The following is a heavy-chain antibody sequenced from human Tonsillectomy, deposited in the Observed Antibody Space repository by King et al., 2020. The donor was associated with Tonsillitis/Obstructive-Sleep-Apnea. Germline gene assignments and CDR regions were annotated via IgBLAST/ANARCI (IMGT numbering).Heavy chain of an antibody. V-gene: IGHV4-59*08. D-gene: IGHD2-21*01. J-gene: IGHJ4*02. CDR2: IYYSGST. Sequence: LQLQESGPGLVKPSETLSLTCTVPGGSISSYYWSWLRQPPGKGLEWIGYIYYSGSTNYNPSLKSRVTISVDTSKNQFSLKLSSVTAADTAVYDCARSYCGGDCYLLEYYFDYWGQGTLVTVSS. CDR3: ARSYCGGDCYLLEYYFDY. CDR1: GGSISSYY.